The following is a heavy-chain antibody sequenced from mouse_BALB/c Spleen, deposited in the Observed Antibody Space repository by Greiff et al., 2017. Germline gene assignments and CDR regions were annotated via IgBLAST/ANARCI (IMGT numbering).Heavy chain of an antibody. J-gene: IGHJ3*01. V-gene: IGHV2-2*02. CDR2: IWSGGST. CDR3: ASTGTQAWFAY. D-gene: IGHD4-1*01. CDR1: GFSLTSYG. Sequence: GQLVESGPGLVQPSQSLSITCTVSGFSLTSYGVHWVRQSPGKGLEWLGVIWSGGSTDYNAAFISRLSISKDNSKSQVFFKMNSLQANDTAIYYCASTGTQAWFAYWGQGTLVTVSA.